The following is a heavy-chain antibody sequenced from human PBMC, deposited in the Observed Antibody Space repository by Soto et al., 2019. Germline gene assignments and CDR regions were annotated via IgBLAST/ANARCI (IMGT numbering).Heavy chain of an antibody. CDR2: ISYDGNNK. D-gene: IGHD6-19*01. Sequence: QVQLVESGGGVVQPGRSLRLSCAASGFTFSSYSIHWVRQAPGKRLEWVAVISYDGNNKYYADSVKGRFTISRDNSKNPLYLPMNSLRLEDTAVYYCANGSGWSGFEYWCQGTRVTVSS. CDR3: ANGSGWSGFEY. CDR1: GFTFSSYS. V-gene: IGHV3-30-3*01. J-gene: IGHJ4*02.